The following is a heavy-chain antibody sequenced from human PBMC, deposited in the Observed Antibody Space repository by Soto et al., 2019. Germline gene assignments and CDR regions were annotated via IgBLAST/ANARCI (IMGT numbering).Heavy chain of an antibody. CDR2: IKQDGIEK. J-gene: IGHJ6*02. V-gene: IGHV3-7*03. CDR3: ARDSSGDSSGYYALDWVYYGMDV. CDR1: GFTFSIYW. D-gene: IGHD3-22*01. Sequence: PGGSLRLSCAASGFTFSIYWMSWDRQAPGKGLEWVANIKQDGIEKYYVDSVKGRFTIYRDNAKNSLYLQMNSLRAEDTAVYYCARDSSGDSSGYYALDWVYYGMDVWGQGTTVTVS.